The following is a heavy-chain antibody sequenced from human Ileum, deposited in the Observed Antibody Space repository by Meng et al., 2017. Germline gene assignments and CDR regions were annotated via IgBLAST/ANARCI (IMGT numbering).Heavy chain of an antibody. CDR3: ARDRGVRDLDH. J-gene: IGHJ4*02. D-gene: IGHD3-10*01. Sequence: EGQLVESGGGLVQPGGSLRLSCAASGFTFSSYWMHWVRQAPGKGLVWVSRINSDGSSTSYADSMKGQFTISRDNSKNTVDLQMDSLRVEDTAFYYCARDRGVRDLDHWGQGTLVTVSS. CDR1: GFTFSSYW. CDR2: INSDGSST. V-gene: IGHV3/OR16-13*01.